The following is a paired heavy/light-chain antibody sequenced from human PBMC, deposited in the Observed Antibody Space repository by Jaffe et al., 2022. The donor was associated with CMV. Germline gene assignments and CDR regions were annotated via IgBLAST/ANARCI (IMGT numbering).Light chain of an antibody. J-gene: IGKJ4*01. Sequence: DIVMTQSPDSLAVSLGERATFNCKSSQSVLYSSNNKNYLTWYQQKPGQPPKVLIYWASTRESGVPDRFSGSGSGTDFTLTISSLQAEDVAVYYCQQYYSTPPTFGGGTKVEIK. V-gene: IGKV4-1*01. CDR1: QSVLYSSNNKNY. CDR3: QQYYSTPPT. CDR2: WAS.
Heavy chain of an antibody. D-gene: IGHD3-10*01. Sequence: EVQLVESGGGLVQPGGSLRLSCAASGFTFSSYWMSWVRQAPGKGLEWVANINQDGSQKYYVDSVKGRFTISRDNAKNSLYLQMNSLRAEDTADYYCARDAGLNTGLGESLSFFDHWGQGILVTVSS. CDR2: INQDGSQK. CDR3: ARDAGLNTGLGESLSFFDH. J-gene: IGHJ4*02. CDR1: GFTFSSYW. V-gene: IGHV3-7*03.